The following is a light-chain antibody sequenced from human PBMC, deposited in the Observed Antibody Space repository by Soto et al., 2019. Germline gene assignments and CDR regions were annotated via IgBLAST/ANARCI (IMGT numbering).Light chain of an antibody. CDR1: TSNIGTFY. V-gene: IGLV1-47*02. Sequence: QSVLTQPTSASSTPGQTVTISCSGSTSNIGTFYVYWYQHIPGTAPKLLIYLGDQRASGVSDRFSGSKSGTSASLAINGLRSDDEADYYCAAWDDNLNAYVFGSGTKLTVL. CDR2: LGD. J-gene: IGLJ1*01. CDR3: AAWDDNLNAYV.